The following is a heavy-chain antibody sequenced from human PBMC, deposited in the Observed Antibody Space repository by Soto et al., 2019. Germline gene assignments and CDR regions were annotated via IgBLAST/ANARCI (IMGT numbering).Heavy chain of an antibody. CDR2: IYSSGTT. D-gene: IGHD4-17*01. J-gene: IGHJ2*01. Sequence: SETLSLTCTVSGGSISSGSYYWSWIRQLPGKGLEWIGYIYSSGTTYYNPSLKSRVTISVDTSKNQFSLKLSSVPAADTSVYYCARDTVTTIARLDEWYFDLWGRGPLVTVSS. CDR3: ARDTVTTIARLDEWYFDL. CDR1: GGSISSGSYY. V-gene: IGHV4-31*03.